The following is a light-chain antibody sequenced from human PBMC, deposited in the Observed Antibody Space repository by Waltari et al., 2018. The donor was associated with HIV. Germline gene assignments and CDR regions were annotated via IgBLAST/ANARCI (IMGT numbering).Light chain of an antibody. CDR3: QVWDGSSDHNG. Sequence: SYVLTQPPSVSVAPGQTARITCGGNNIGTKSVHWYQHKPGQAPVLVIYDDGDRPSGSPERFAGSDAGNTATVTMSRGEGGDEAEYYCQVWDGSSDHNGFGSGSKVTV. V-gene: IGLV3-21*02. CDR2: DDG. CDR1: NIGTKS. J-gene: IGLJ1*01.